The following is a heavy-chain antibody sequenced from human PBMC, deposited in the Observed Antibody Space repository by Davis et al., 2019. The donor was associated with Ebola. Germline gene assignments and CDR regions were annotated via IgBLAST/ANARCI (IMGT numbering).Heavy chain of an antibody. J-gene: IGHJ4*02. CDR2: ISAYNGNT. CDR3: ARAQFPTTSDH. CDR1: GYTFTSYG. Sequence: AASVKVSCKASGYTFTSYGISWVRQAPGQGLEWMEWISAYNGNTNYAQNVQGRVTMTTDTSTSTAYMEVGSLRSDDTAIYYCARAQFPTTSDHWGQGTLVTVSS. D-gene: IGHD1-1*01. V-gene: IGHV1-18*04.